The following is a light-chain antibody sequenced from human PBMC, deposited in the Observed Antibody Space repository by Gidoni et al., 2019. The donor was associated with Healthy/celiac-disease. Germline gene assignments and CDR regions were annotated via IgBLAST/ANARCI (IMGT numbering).Light chain of an antibody. J-gene: IGLJ2*01. CDR2: QDS. V-gene: IGLV3-1*01. CDR3: QAWNSSTAVV. Sequence: SYELTQPPSVSVSPGQTASITCSGDKLGDKYACWYQQKPGQSHVLVIYQDSKRPSGIPERFSGSNSGNTATLTISGTPTMDEADYYCQAWNSSTAVVFGGGTKLTVL. CDR1: KLGDKY.